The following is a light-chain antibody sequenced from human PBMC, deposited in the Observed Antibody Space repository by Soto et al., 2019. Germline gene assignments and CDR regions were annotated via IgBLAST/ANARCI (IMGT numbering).Light chain of an antibody. CDR3: IQGTHRPGT. CDR2: KVS. J-gene: IGKJ1*01. CDR1: QSLVYGDGDTY. Sequence: DVVMTQAPLSLPFTLGQPASISCRSSQSLVYGDGDTYLNWFQQRPGQSPSRLIYKVSNRDSGEQARFSGSGSGTDLPLKYTRVEAEDVGGYYCIQGTHRPGTFGQGNKRE. V-gene: IGKV2-30*01.